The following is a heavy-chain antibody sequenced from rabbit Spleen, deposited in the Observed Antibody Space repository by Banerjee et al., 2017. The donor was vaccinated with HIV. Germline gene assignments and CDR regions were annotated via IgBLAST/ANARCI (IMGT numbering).Heavy chain of an antibody. Sequence: QEQLEESGGDLVKPEGSLTLTCTAAGFDFSGSQWICWVRQAPGKGLEWIACIYATSNTYYAYWAKGRFTISETSSTTVTLQMTSLTAADTATYLCARSNSNPFRDFNLWGQGTLVTVS. CDR3: ARSNSNPFRDFNL. V-gene: IGHV1S45*01. D-gene: IGHD4-1*01. CDR1: GFDFSGSQW. CDR2: IYATSNT. J-gene: IGHJ4*01.